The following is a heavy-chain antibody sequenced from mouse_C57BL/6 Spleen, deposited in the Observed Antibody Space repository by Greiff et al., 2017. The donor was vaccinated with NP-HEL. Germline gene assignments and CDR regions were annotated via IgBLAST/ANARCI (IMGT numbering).Heavy chain of an antibody. D-gene: IGHD1-1*01. CDR2: INPNNGGT. CDR1: GYTFTDYN. J-gene: IGHJ4*01. CDR3: ARSNYYGRAMDY. V-gene: IGHV1-22*01. Sequence: EVQLVESGPELVKPGASVKMSCKASGYTFTDYNMHWVKQSHGKSLEWIGYINPNNGGTSYNQKFKGKATLTVNKSSSTAYMELRSLTSEDSAVYYCARSNYYGRAMDYWGQGTSVTVSS.